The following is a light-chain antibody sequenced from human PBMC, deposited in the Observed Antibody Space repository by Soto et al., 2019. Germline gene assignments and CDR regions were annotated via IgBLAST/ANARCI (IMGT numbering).Light chain of an antibody. J-gene: IGLJ3*02. CDR1: SGSVSTSYY. CDR3: VLSMGSGIVV. Sequence: QTVVTQEPSFSGSPGGTVTLTCGLSSGSVSTSYYPSWYQQTPSQAPRTLIYSTNTRSSGVPDRFACSIVGNKAPLTFTGAEADDAYDYCCVLSMGSGIVVFGGGTKVTVL. V-gene: IGLV8-61*01. CDR2: STN.